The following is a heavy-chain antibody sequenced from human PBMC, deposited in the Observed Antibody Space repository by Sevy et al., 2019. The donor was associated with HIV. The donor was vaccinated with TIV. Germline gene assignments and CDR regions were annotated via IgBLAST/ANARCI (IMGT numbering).Heavy chain of an antibody. V-gene: IGHV4-31*03. D-gene: IGHD3-16*01. CDR2: MHYSGIT. J-gene: IGHJ5*02. Sequence: SETLSLTCTVSGDSISSGGYYWNWIRQHPGKGLEWIGYMHYSGITYYSPSLKSRVTMSVDRSKNQLSLKLSSVTAAGTAVYYWARDSSHVEATMIKGFDLWGQGTLVTVSS. CDR1: GDSISSGGYY. CDR3: ARDSSHVEATMIKGFDL.